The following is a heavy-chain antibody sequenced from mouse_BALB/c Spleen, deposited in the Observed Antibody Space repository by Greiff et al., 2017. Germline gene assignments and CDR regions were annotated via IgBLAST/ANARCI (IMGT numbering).Heavy chain of an antibody. CDR2: IRLKSNNYAT. CDR1: GFTFSNYW. CDR3: TRRDYDGRTYAMDY. D-gene: IGHD2-4*01. J-gene: IGHJ4*01. Sequence: EVKLEESGGGLVQPGGSMKLSCVASGFTFSNYWMNWVRQSPEKGLEWVAEIRLKSNNYATHYAESVKGRFTISRDDSKSSVYLQMNNLRAEDTGIYYCTRRDYDGRTYAMDYWGQGTSVTVSS. V-gene: IGHV6-6*02.